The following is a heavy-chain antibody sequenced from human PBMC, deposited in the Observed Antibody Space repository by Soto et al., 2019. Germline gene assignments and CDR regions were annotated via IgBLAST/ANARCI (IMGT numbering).Heavy chain of an antibody. V-gene: IGHV4-31*03. CDR1: GGSISSGGYY. D-gene: IGHD6-19*01. Sequence: SETLSLTCTVSGGSISSGGYYWSWLRQHPGKGLEYIGYVYYSGGTYYNPSLKSRVTMSVDTSKNQFSLKLSSVTAADTAVYYCARDLNPRGFQAGFDPWGQGTLVTVSS. CDR2: VYYSGGT. J-gene: IGHJ5*02. CDR3: ARDLNPRGFQAGFDP.